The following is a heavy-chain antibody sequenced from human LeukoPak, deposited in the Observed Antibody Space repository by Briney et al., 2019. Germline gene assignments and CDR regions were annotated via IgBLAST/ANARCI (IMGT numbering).Heavy chain of an antibody. CDR1: GFTFDDYA. CDR2: ISGDGGTT. Sequence: GGSLRLSCAASGFTFDDYAMHWVRQAPGKGLEWVSLISGDGGTTYSADSVKGRFTISRDNSKNSLYLQMNSLRTEDTALYYCARSLPDYFDYWGQGTLVTVSS. V-gene: IGHV3-43*02. CDR3: ARSLPDYFDY. J-gene: IGHJ4*02.